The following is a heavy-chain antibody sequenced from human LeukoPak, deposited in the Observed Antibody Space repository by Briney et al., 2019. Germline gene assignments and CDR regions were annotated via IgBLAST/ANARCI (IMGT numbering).Heavy chain of an antibody. CDR1: GFTFSNYA. CDR2: ISGTSGSM. D-gene: IGHD4-17*01. J-gene: IGHJ2*01. CDR3: AKDRSFYGAPWYFDL. Sequence: GGSLRLSCVASGFTFSNYAMSWVRQAPGKGLEWVSSISGTSGSMYHADSVKGRFTISRDNSKNTPYLQMNSLRADDTAMYYCAKDRSFYGAPWYFDLWGRGTLVTVSS. V-gene: IGHV3-23*01.